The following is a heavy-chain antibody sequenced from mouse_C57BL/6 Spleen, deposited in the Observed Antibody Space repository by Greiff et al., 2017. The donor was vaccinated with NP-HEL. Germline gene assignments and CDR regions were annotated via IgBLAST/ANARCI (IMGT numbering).Heavy chain of an antibody. CDR3: TRHGSSSFDY. CDR2: IDPETGGT. D-gene: IGHD1-1*01. J-gene: IGHJ2*01. V-gene: IGHV1-15*01. CDR1: SYTFTDYE. Sequence: QVQLQQSGAELVRPGASVTLSCKASSYTFTDYEMHWVKQTPVHGLEWIGAIDPETGGTAYNQKFKGKAILTADKSSSTAYMELRSLTSEDSAVYYCTRHGSSSFDYWGQGTTLTVSS.